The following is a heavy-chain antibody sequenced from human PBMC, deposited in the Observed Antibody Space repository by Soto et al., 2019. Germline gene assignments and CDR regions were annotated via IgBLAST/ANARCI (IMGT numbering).Heavy chain of an antibody. CDR1: GFTFSSYG. CDR3: AKDRYSGYDLYYYGMDV. D-gene: IGHD5-12*01. CDR2: ISYDGSNK. V-gene: IGHV3-30*18. Sequence: PGGSLRLSCAASGFTFSSYGMHWVRQAPGKGLEWVAVISYDGSNKYYADSVKGRFTISRDNSKNTLYLQMNSLRAEDTAVYYCAKDRYSGYDLYYYGMDVWGQGTTVTVSS. J-gene: IGHJ6*02.